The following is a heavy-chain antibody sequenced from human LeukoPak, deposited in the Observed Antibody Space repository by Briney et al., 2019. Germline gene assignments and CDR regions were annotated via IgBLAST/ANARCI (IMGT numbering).Heavy chain of an antibody. D-gene: IGHD2-21*02. V-gene: IGHV4-34*01. J-gene: IGHJ3*02. CDR3: ARDPQVYCGGDCYSKSNAFDI. Sequence: PSETLSLTCAVYGGSFSGYYWSWIRQPPGKGLEWIGEINHSGSTNYNPSLKSRVTISVDTSKNQFSLKLSSVTAADTAVYYCARDPQVYCGGDCYSKSNAFDIRGQGTMVTVSS. CDR1: GGSFSGYY. CDR2: INHSGST.